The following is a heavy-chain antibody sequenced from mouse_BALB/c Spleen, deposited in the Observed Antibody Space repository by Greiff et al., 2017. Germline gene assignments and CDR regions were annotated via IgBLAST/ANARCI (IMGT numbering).Heavy chain of an antibody. Sequence: QVQLQQSGAELVRPGASVKLSCKASGYSFTSYWMNWVKQRPGQGLEWIGMIQPSDSETRLNQKFKDKATLTVDKSSSTAYMQLSSPTSEDSAVYYCARYDYDGGDYWGQGTTLTVSS. CDR2: IQPSDSET. V-gene: IGHV1-61*01. CDR3: ARYDYDGGDY. CDR1: GYSFTSYW. D-gene: IGHD2-4*01. J-gene: IGHJ2*01.